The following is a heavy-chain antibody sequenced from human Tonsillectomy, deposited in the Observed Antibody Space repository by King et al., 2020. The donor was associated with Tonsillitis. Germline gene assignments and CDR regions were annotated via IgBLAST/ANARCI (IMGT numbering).Heavy chain of an antibody. CDR2: ISAYNGNT. V-gene: IGHV1-18*01. CDR3: ARDPRHCSSTSCYGKFYYYFYMDV. Sequence: QLVQSGAEVKKPGASVKASCKASGYTFTSYGISWVRQAPGQGLEWMGWISAYNGNTNYAQKLQDRVTMTTDTSTSTAYMELRSLRFDDTAVYYCARDPRHCSSTSCYGKFYYYFYMDVWGKGTTVTVSS. CDR1: GYTFTSYG. D-gene: IGHD2-2*01. J-gene: IGHJ6*03.